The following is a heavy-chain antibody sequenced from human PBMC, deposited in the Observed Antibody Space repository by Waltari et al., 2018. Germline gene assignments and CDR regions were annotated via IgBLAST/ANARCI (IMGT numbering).Heavy chain of an antibody. J-gene: IGHJ4*02. CDR3: ARSLHVFKAAAGMFDY. D-gene: IGHD6-13*01. Sequence: QLQLQESGPGLVKPSGTLSLTCTVSDDSISSGDYYWGWIRQPPGKGLEWIGSFYYGGTTSYNPSLRSRVTMSVDTSKKQFSLKLSSVTAADTAVYYCARSLHVFKAAAGMFDYWGQGTLVTVSS. CDR2: FYYGGTT. V-gene: IGHV4-39*01. CDR1: DDSISSGDYY.